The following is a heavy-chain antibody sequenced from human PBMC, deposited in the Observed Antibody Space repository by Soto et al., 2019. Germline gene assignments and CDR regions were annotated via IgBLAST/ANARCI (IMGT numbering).Heavy chain of an antibody. Sequence: GGSLSLSCAASGFTFSSYGMHWVRQAPGKGLEWVAVISYDGSNKYYADSVKGRFTISRDNSKNTLYLQMNSLRAEDTAVYYCAKDSDTQEVVPYGMDVWGQGTTVTVSS. V-gene: IGHV3-30*18. CDR2: ISYDGSNK. CDR1: GFTFSSYG. J-gene: IGHJ6*02. D-gene: IGHD2-15*01. CDR3: AKDSDTQEVVPYGMDV.